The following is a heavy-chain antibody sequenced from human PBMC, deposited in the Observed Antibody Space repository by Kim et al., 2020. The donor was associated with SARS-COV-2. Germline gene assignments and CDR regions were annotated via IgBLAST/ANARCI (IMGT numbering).Heavy chain of an antibody. V-gene: IGHV3-9*01. Sequence: GGSLRLSCAASGFTFDDYAMHWVRQAPGKGLEWVSGISWNSGSIGYADSVKGRFTISRDNAKNSLYLQMNSLRAEDTALYYCAKGQLYLRRSGAFDIWGQGTMVTVSS. D-gene: IGHD2-2*01. CDR1: GFTFDDYA. J-gene: IGHJ3*02. CDR2: ISWNSGSI. CDR3: AKGQLYLRRSGAFDI.